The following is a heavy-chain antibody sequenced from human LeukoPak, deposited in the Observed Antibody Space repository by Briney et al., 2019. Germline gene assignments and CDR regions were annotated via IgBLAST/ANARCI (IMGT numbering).Heavy chain of an antibody. CDR2: IWYDGSNK. CDR3: ARDQTTVSTDLDY. Sequence: RSLRLSCAASGFTFSSYGMHWVRQAPGKGLEWVAVIWYDGSNKYYADSVKGRFTISRDNSKNTLYLQMNSLRAEDTAVYYCARDQTTVSTDLDYWGQGTLVTVSS. CDR1: GFTFSSYG. V-gene: IGHV3-33*01. D-gene: IGHD4-17*01. J-gene: IGHJ4*02.